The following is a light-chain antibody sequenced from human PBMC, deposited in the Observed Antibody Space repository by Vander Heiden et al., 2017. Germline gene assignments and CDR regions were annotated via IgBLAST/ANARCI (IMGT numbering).Light chain of an antibody. J-gene: IGLJ3*02. V-gene: IGLV1-47*02. CDR3: AAWDDSLSGRWV. CDR2: SNN. Sequence: QSVLIHPPVASGTPGQRVTISCSGSSPNSGSNYVYWYQQLPGTAPKLLIYSNNQRPSGVPDRFSGSKSGTSASLAISGLRSEDEADYYCAAWDDSLSGRWVFGGGTKLTVL. CDR1: SPNSGSNY.